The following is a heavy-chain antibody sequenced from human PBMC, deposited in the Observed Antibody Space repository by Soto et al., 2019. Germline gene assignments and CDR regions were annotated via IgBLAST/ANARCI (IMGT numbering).Heavy chain of an antibody. V-gene: IGHV1-18*01. D-gene: IGHD6-19*01. Sequence: ASVKVSCQASGYTFSSYGITWVRQAPGQGLEWMGWISAYNGNTNYAQQLQGRVTMTTDTSTSTAYMDLRSLRSDDTAVYYCAWTGAVAGSVDWFDPWGQGTLVTVSS. CDR1: GYTFSSYG. CDR2: ISAYNGNT. CDR3: AWTGAVAGSVDWFDP. J-gene: IGHJ5*02.